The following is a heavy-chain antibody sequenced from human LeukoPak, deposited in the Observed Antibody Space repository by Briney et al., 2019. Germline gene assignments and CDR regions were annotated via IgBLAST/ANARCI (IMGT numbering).Heavy chain of an antibody. V-gene: IGHV3-30*04. CDR3: AKKKGSDNWSSTDY. CDR1: EFTFSHYA. D-gene: IGHD1-1*01. J-gene: IGHJ4*02. Sequence: PGGSLRLSCAASEFTFSHYAMHWVRQAPGKGLEWVAVISYDGSNKYYADSVKGRFTVSRDNSRNTLFLQMNSLRADDTAVYYCAKKKGSDNWSSTDYWGQGTLVTVSS. CDR2: ISYDGSNK.